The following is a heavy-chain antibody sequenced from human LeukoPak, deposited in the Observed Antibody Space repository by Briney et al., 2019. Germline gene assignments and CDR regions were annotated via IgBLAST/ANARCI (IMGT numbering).Heavy chain of an antibody. CDR2: ISGSGGST. J-gene: IGHJ4*02. Sequence: GGSLRLSCAASGFTFSSYAMSWVRQAPGRGLEWVSAISGSGGSTYYADSVKGRFTISRDNSKNTLYLQMNSLRAEDTAVYYCAKAAGYYGSGKNPFDYWGQGTLVTVSS. CDR3: AKAAGYYGSGKNPFDY. CDR1: GFTFSSYA. V-gene: IGHV3-23*01. D-gene: IGHD3-10*01.